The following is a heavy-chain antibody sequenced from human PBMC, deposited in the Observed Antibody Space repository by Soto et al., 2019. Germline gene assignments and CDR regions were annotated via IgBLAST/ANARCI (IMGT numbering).Heavy chain of an antibody. CDR2: IKQDGSEK. CDR3: ARDLVTIFGVVILHDY. Sequence: GGSLRLSCAASGFTFSSYWMSWVRQAPGKGLEWVANIKQDGSEKYYVDSVKGRFTISRDNAKNSLYLQMNSLRAEDTAVYYCARDLVTIFGVVILHDYWGQGTLVTVSS. V-gene: IGHV3-7*01. CDR1: GFTFSSYW. D-gene: IGHD3-3*01. J-gene: IGHJ4*02.